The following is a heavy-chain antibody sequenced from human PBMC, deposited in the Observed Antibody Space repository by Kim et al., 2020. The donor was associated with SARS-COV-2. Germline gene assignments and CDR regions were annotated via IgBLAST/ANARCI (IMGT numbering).Heavy chain of an antibody. CDR1: GGSISSGGYY. CDR3: ARADYYGSGILNWFDP. V-gene: IGHV4-31*03. J-gene: IGHJ5*02. Sequence: SETLSLTCTVSGGSISSGGYYWSWIRQHPGKGLEWIGYIYYSGSTYYNPSLKSRVTISVDTSKNQFSLKLSSVTAADTAVYYCARADYYGSGILNWFDPWGHGALVSVSS. CDR2: IYYSGST. D-gene: IGHD3-10*01.